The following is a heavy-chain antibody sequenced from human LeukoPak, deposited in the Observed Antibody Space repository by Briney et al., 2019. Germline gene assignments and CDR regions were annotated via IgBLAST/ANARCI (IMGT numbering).Heavy chain of an antibody. J-gene: IGHJ4*02. CDR1: GYTFTSYD. CDR2: MNPNSGNT. CDR3: ARALRDMATVRPDY. V-gene: IGHV1-8*01. D-gene: IGHD5-24*01. Sequence: ASVKVSCKASGYTFTSYDINWVRQATGQGLEWMGWMNPNSGNTGYARKFQGRVTMTRNTSISTAYMELSSLRSEDTAVYYCARALRDMATVRPDYWGQGTLVTVSS.